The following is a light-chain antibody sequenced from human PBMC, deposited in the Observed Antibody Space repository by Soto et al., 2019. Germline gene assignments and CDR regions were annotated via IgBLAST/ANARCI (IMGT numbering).Light chain of an antibody. CDR2: DAS. CDR1: QTISSW. V-gene: IGKV1-5*01. J-gene: IGKJ1*01. CDR3: QQYNSYPWT. Sequence: DIQMTQSPSTLSGPVGERVSITCRASQTISSWLAWYQQKPGKAPKLLIYDASSLESGVPSRFSRSGSGTEFTITISSLQPDDFETYYCQQYNSYPWTFGQGTKVDIK.